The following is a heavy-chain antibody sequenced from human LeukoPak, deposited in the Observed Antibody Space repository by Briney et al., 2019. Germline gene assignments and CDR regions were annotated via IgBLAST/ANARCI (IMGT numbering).Heavy chain of an antibody. CDR1: GYTFTGYY. J-gene: IGHJ6*03. V-gene: IGHV1-2*02. CDR3: ARETEDYYMDV. Sequence: ASVKVSCKASGYTFTGYYMHWVRQAPGQGLEWMGWINPNSGGTNYAQKFQGRVTITADESTSTAYMELSSLRSEDTAVYYCARETEDYYMDVWGKGTTVTISS. CDR2: INPNSGGT.